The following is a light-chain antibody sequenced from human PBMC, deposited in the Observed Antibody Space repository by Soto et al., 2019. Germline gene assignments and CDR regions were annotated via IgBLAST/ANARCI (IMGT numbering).Light chain of an antibody. V-gene: IGKV3-11*01. CDR3: QQRSNWPPYT. CDR2: DAS. J-gene: IGKJ2*01. CDR1: QSVSSY. Sequence: EIVLTQSPATLSLSPGERATLSCRASQSVSSYLAWYQQKPGQAPRLLIYDASNRATGIPARFIGSGSGTDFTLTISRLEPEDFAVYYCQQRSNWPPYTFGQGTKLEIK.